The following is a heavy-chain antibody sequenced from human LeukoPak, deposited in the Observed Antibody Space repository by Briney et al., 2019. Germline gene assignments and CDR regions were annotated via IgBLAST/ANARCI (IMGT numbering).Heavy chain of an antibody. D-gene: IGHD3-9*01. Sequence: SETLSLTCAVSGYSISSGYYWGWIRQPPGKGLEWIESIYHSGSTYYNPSLKSRVTISVDTSKNQFSLKLSSVTAADTAVYYCARSHDDILTGYYLNWFDPWGQGTLVTVSS. J-gene: IGHJ5*02. CDR3: ARSHDDILTGYYLNWFDP. V-gene: IGHV4-38-2*01. CDR1: GYSISSGYY. CDR2: IYHSGST.